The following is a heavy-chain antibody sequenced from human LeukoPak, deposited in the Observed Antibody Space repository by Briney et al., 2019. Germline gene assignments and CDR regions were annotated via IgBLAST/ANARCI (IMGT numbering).Heavy chain of an antibody. D-gene: IGHD3-22*01. CDR1: GFTFSSYA. CDR2: ISYDGSNK. CDR3: AREDYYDSSGLLDY. V-gene: IGHV3-30-3*01. Sequence: PGRSLRLSYAASGFTFSSYAMHWVRQAPGKGLEWVAVISYDGSNKYYADSVKGRFTISRDNSKNTLYLQMNSLRAEDTAVYYCAREDYYDSSGLLDYWGQGTLVTVSS. J-gene: IGHJ4*02.